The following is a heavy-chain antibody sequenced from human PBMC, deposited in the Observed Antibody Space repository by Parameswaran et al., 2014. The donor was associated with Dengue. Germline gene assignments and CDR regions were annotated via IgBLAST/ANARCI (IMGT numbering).Heavy chain of an antibody. D-gene: IGHD3-22*01. J-gene: IGHJ3*02. V-gene: IGHV1-18*01. CDR3: ARGVNYYDSSGYYVSDAFDI. Sequence: ISSARLVRQAPGQGLEWMGCITTYIGKTDYAQNLQGRVTMTADTSTSTVYMELRSLRSDDTAVYYCARGVNYYDSSGYYVSDAFDIWGQGTVVTVSS. CDR2: ITTYIGKT. CDR1: ISS.